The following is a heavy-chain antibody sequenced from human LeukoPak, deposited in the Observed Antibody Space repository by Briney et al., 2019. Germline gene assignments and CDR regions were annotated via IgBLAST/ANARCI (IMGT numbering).Heavy chain of an antibody. D-gene: IGHD1-26*01. J-gene: IGHJ4*02. CDR3: ARGSYSGSYYPFDY. V-gene: IGHV3-21*01. CDR2: ISSSSSYI. Sequence: GGSLRLPCAASGFTFSSYSMNWVRQAPGKGLEWVSSISSSSSYIYYADSVKGRFTISRDNAKNSLYLQMNSLRAEDTAVYYCARGSYSGSYYPFDYWGQGTLVTVSS. CDR1: GFTFSSYS.